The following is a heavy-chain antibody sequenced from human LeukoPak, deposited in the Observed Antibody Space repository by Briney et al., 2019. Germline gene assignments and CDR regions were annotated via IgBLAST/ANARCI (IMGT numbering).Heavy chain of an antibody. CDR2: IIPIFGTA. CDR3: ATNYYDSSGYDY. Sequence: SVKVSCKASGGTFSSYAISWVRQAPGQGLEWMGGIIPIFGTANYAQKFQGRVTITADESTSTAYMELSSLRSEDTAVYYCATNYYDSSGYDYWGQGTLVTVSS. J-gene: IGHJ4*02. V-gene: IGHV1-69*13. D-gene: IGHD3-22*01. CDR1: GGTFSSYA.